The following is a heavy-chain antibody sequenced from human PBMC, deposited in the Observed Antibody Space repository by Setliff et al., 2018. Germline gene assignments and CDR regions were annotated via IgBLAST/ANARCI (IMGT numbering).Heavy chain of an antibody. V-gene: IGHV1-69*13. CDR1: GGTFSSYA. CDR3: ARVQQLGTFDY. J-gene: IGHJ4*02. Sequence: SVKVSCKASGGTFSSYAISWVRQAPGQGLEWMGGIIPIFGTANYAQKFQGRVTITADESTITAYMELSSLRAEDTAVYYCARVQQLGTFDYWGQGTLVTVSS. D-gene: IGHD6-13*01. CDR2: IIPIFGTA.